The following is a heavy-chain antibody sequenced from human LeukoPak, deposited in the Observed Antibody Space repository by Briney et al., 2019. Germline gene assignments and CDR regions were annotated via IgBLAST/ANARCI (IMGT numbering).Heavy chain of an antibody. CDR3: ARGLEYSSSWYYFDY. V-gene: IGHV1-2*06. J-gene: IGHJ4*02. CDR1: GYTFTGYH. D-gene: IGHD6-13*01. Sequence: GAPVKVSCKASGYTFTGYHMHWVRQAPGQGLEWMGRINPNSGDTNYAQNFQGRVTMTRDTSISTAYMELSRLRSDDTAVYYCARGLEYSSSWYYFDYWGQGTLVTVSS. CDR2: INPNSGDT.